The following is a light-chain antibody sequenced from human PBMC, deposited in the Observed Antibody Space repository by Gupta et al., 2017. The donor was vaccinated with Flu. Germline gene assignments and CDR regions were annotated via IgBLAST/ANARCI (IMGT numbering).Light chain of an antibody. CDR3: QQTDSTET. V-gene: IGKV1-39*01. Sequence: DIQMTQSPSSLSASLGDRVTITCRASQSVRTFLNWFQQKSGKAPRLLSYEATTLPSGVPSRFSGGGSGTECKLTISSMQREDFATSYCQQTDSTETFGQGTKLDLK. CDR1: QSVRTF. CDR2: EAT. J-gene: IGKJ2*01.